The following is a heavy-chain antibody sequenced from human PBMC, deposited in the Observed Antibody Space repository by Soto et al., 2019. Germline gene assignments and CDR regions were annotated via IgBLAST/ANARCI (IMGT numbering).Heavy chain of an antibody. V-gene: IGHV4-59*01. CDR2: IYYSGST. Sequence: ETLSLTCTVSGGSISSYYWSWIRQPPGKGLEWIGYIYYSGSTNYNPSLKSRVTISVDTSKNQFSLKLSSVTAADTAVYYCARVREYNWFDPWGQGTLVTVSS. J-gene: IGHJ5*02. D-gene: IGHD3-3*01. CDR3: ARVREYNWFDP. CDR1: GGSISSYY.